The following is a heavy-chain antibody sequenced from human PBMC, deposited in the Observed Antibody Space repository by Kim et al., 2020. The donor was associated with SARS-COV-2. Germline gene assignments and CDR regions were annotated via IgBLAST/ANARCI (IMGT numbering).Heavy chain of an antibody. Sequence: SVKVSCKASGGTFSSYAISWVRQAPGQGLEWLGGIIPIFGTANYAQKIQGRVTITADGSTSTASLELSSQRSEDTAVYYCARDLSPLPHMVRGIGLNYYYYGKDVWDQGTTVTVSS. CDR3: ARDLSPLPHMVRGIGLNYYYYGKDV. D-gene: IGHD3-10*01. CDR1: GGTFSSYA. J-gene: IGHJ6*02. V-gene: IGHV1-69*13. CDR2: IIPIFGTA.